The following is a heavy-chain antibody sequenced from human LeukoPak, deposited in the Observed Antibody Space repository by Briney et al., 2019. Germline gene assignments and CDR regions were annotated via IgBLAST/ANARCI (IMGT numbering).Heavy chain of an antibody. D-gene: IGHD3-10*01. CDR2: ISSRSSTI. CDR1: GFTFSSYS. Sequence: GGSLRLSCAASGFTFSSYSMNWVRQAPGKGLEWVSYISSRSSTIYYADSVKGRFTISRDNAKNSLYLQMNSLRAEDTAVYYCARDGYYGSGSQFDYWGQGTLVTVSS. V-gene: IGHV3-48*04. CDR3: ARDGYYGSGSQFDY. J-gene: IGHJ4*02.